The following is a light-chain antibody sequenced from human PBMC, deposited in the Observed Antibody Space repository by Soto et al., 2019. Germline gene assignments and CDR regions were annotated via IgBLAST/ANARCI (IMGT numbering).Light chain of an antibody. CDR3: QQYGSSPWT. J-gene: IGKJ1*01. Sequence: EIVLTQSPGTLSLSPGERATLSCRASQSVSSSYFSWYQQKPGQAPRLLIYGSSSRATVVPDRFSGSGSGTEFTLTISSLEPEDFAVYYCQQYGSSPWTFGQGTKVEIK. CDR2: GSS. V-gene: IGKV3-20*01. CDR1: QSVSSSY.